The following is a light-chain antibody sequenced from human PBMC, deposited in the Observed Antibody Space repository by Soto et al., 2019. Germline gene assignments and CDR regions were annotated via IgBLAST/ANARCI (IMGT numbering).Light chain of an antibody. CDR1: QDISSY. CDR3: QQLNTFPVT. V-gene: IGKV1-9*01. J-gene: IGKJ5*01. CDR2: AAS. Sequence: DIQLTQSPSFLSASEGDRVTITCRASQDISSYLACYQQKPGKAPKLLFYAASTLQSGVPSRFSGSGSGTEFTLTISSLQPEDFATYYCQQLNTFPVTFGQGTRLEIK.